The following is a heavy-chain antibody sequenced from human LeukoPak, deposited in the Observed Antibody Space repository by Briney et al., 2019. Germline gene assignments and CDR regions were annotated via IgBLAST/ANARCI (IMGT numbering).Heavy chain of an antibody. CDR2: INPNSGGT. V-gene: IGHV1-2*04. J-gene: IGHJ4*02. CDR3: AKAKTIVGTFGFDY. D-gene: IGHD2/OR15-2a*01. Sequence: ASVKVSRKASGGTFSSYAISWVRQAPGQGLEWMGWINPNSGGTNYAQKFQGWVTMTRDTSISTAYMELTRLTSDDTAVYYCAKAKTIVGTFGFDYWGQGTLVTVSS. CDR1: GGTFSSYA.